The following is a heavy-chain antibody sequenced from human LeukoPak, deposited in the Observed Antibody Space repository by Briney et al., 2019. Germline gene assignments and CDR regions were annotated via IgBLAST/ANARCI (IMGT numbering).Heavy chain of an antibody. D-gene: IGHD3-3*01. CDR1: GYTFTSYG. Sequence: GASVKVSCKASGYTFTSYGISWVRQAPGQGLEWMGWISAYNGNTNYAQKLQGRVTMTTDTSTSTAYMELRSLRSDDTAAYYCARAPYDFWSGYQENWFDPWGQGTLVTVSS. CDR3: ARAPYDFWSGYQENWFDP. CDR2: ISAYNGNT. V-gene: IGHV1-18*01. J-gene: IGHJ5*02.